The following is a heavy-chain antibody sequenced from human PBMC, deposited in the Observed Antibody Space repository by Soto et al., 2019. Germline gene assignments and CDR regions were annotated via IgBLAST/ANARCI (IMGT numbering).Heavy chain of an antibody. V-gene: IGHV1-8*01. CDR3: ARGGLYYYGSGSYYYYYGMDV. J-gene: IGHJ6*02. Sequence: ASVKVSCKASGYTFTSYDINWVRQATGQGLEWMGWMNPNSGNTGYAQKFQGRVTMTRNTSISTAYMELSSLRSEDTAVYYCARGGLYYYGSGSYYYYYGMDVWGQGTTVTVSS. D-gene: IGHD3-10*01. CDR2: MNPNSGNT. CDR1: GYTFTSYD.